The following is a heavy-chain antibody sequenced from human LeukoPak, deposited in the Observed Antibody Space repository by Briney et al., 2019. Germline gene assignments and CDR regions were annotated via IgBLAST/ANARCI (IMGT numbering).Heavy chain of an antibody. Sequence: GGSLRLSCAASGFTFSSYWMSWVRQAPEKGLEWVANIKQDGSEKYYVDSVKGRFTISRDNAKNSLYLQMNSLRAEDTAVYYCARDSGYDPDYFDYWGQGTLVTVSS. CDR2: IKQDGSEK. CDR1: GFTFSSYW. V-gene: IGHV3-7*01. CDR3: ARDSGYDPDYFDY. J-gene: IGHJ4*02. D-gene: IGHD5-12*01.